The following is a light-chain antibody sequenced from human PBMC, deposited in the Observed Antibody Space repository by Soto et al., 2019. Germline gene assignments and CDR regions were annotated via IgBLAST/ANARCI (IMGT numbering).Light chain of an antibody. J-gene: IGLJ1*01. V-gene: IGLV1-40*01. CDR1: SSNIGAGFD. CDR3: QSYDTSRSGGSV. Sequence: QSALTQSPSASGAPGQRVSISCTGTSSNIGAGFDVHWYQQLPATAPKLLIYGNNNRPSGVPDRFSGSKSGTSASLAITGLQAEDEADDYCQSYDTSRSGGSVFGTGTKLTVL. CDR2: GNN.